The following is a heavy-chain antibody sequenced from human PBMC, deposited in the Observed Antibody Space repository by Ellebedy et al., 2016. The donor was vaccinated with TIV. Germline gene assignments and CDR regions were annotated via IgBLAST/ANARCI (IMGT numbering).Heavy chain of an antibody. V-gene: IGHV1-2*02. CDR2: INPNSGGT. CDR1: GYTFTGYY. Sequence: ASVKVSCKASGYTFTGYYMHWVRQAPGQGLEWMGWINPNSGGTNYAQNFQGRVTMTRDTSISKAYMELSRLRSDDTAVYYCAALPYISTSSAYWGQGTLVTVSS. J-gene: IGHJ4*02. CDR3: AALPYISTSSAY. D-gene: IGHD6-13*01.